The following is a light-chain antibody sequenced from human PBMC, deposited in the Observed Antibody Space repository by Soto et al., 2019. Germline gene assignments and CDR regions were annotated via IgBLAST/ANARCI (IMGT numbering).Light chain of an antibody. V-gene: IGKV1-5*01. CDR3: HQYNSY. CDR2: DAS. CDR1: ESIATW. J-gene: IGKJ2*01. Sequence: DVPMTQSPSTLAASVGDRVTITCRVSESIATWLAWYQQKPGQAPKLLIYDASRLESGVPSRFSGGGSGTEFTLNISGLQPEYFATYYCHQYNSYFGPGTKLEI.